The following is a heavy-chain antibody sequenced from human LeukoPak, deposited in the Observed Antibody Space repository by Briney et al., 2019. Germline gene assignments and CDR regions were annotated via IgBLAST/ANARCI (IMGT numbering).Heavy chain of an antibody. D-gene: IGHD1-26*01. J-gene: IGHJ5*02. V-gene: IGHV3-23*01. CDR3: AKRQGPKSGSYDYFGP. Sequence: GGSLRLSCAASGFPFSSYAMSWVRQAPGKGLEWVSGISTNGGSTSYADSVKGRFTISRDNPRNTLYMEMNSLRAEDTAVYYCAKRQGPKSGSYDYFGPWGQGTLVTVSS. CDR2: ISTNGGST. CDR1: GFPFSSYA.